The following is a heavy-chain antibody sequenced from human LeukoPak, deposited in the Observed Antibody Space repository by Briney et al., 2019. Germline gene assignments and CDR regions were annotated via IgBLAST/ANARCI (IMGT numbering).Heavy chain of an antibody. CDR3: AKDQSQLALSVLDY. D-gene: IGHD6-13*01. CDR2: IWYDGSNK. J-gene: IGHJ4*02. CDR1: GFTFSSYG. Sequence: PGRSLRLSCAASGFTFSSYGMRWVRQAPGKGLEWVAVIWYDGSNKYYADSVKGRFTISRDNSKNTLYLQMNSLRAEDTAVYYCAKDQSQLALSVLDYWGQGTLVTVSS. V-gene: IGHV3-33*06.